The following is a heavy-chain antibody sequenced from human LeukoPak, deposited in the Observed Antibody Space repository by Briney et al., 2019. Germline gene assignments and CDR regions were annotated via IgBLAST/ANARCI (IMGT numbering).Heavy chain of an antibody. CDR3: AREGASYYDFWSGSAAAFDI. V-gene: IGHV3-30-3*01. J-gene: IGHJ3*02. CDR2: ISYDGSNK. Sequence: PGGSLRLSCAASGFTFSSYAMHWVRQAPGKGLERVAVISYDGSNKYYADSVKGRFTISRDNSKNTLYLQMNSLRAEDTAVYYCAREGASYYDFWSGSAAAFDIWGQGTMVTVSS. CDR1: GFTFSSYA. D-gene: IGHD3-3*01.